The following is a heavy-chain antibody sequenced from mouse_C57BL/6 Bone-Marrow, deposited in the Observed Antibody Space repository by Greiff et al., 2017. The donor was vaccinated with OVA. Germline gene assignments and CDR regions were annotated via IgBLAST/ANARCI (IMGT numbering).Heavy chain of an antibody. D-gene: IGHD2-1*01. CDR2: INPNYGTT. Sequence: EVKLQQSGPELVKPGASVKISCKASGYSFTDYNMHWVKQSNGQSLEWIGVINPNYGTTSYNQKFKGKATLTVDQSSSTAYMQLNSLTSEDSAVYYCATICDGNSAYAMDYWGQGTSVTVSS. V-gene: IGHV1-39*01. CDR1: GYSFTDYN. CDR3: ATICDGNSAYAMDY. J-gene: IGHJ4*01.